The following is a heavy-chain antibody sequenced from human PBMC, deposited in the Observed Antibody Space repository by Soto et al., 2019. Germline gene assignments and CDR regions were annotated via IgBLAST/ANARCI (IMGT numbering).Heavy chain of an antibody. D-gene: IGHD3-22*01. CDR3: ARDVTMIVVGHYGMDV. CDR2: IIPILGIA. V-gene: IGHV1-69*08. CDR1: GGTFSSYT. J-gene: IGHJ6*02. Sequence: QVQLVQSGAEVKKPGSSVKVSCKAPGGTFSSYTISWVRQAPGQGLEWMGRIIPILGIANYAQKFQGRVTITADKSTSTAYMELSSLRSEDTAVYYCARDVTMIVVGHYGMDVWGQGTTVTVSS.